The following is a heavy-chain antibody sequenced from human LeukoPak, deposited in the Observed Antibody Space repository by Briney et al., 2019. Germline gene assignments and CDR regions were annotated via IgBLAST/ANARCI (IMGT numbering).Heavy chain of an antibody. D-gene: IGHD3-16*01. V-gene: IGHV4-38-2*02. Sequence: PSETLSLTCTVSGYSITSGYYWGWIRQPPGRGLEWIGSIYHGGSTYYNPSLKSRVTISVDTSNNQFSLKLSSVTAADTAVYYCARDVVSGGYIDYWGQGTLVTVSS. CDR1: GYSITSGYY. CDR3: ARDVVSGGYIDY. CDR2: IYHGGST. J-gene: IGHJ4*02.